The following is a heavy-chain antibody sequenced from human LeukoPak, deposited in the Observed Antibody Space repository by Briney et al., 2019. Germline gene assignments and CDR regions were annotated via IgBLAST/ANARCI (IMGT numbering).Heavy chain of an antibody. V-gene: IGHV1-2*02. D-gene: IGHD4-17*01. Sequence: ASVKVSCKASGYTFTGYYMHWVRQAPGQGLEWMGWINPNSGGTNYAQKFQGRVTMTRDTSISTAYMELSRLRSDDTAVYYCARDKASVTTNHNWFAPWGQGTLVTVSS. CDR3: ARDKASVTTNHNWFAP. CDR1: GYTFTGYY. CDR2: INPNSGGT. J-gene: IGHJ5*02.